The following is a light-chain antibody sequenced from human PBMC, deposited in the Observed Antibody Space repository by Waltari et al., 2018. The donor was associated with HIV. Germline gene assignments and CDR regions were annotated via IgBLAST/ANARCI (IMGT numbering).Light chain of an antibody. V-gene: IGKV1-5*03. CDR1: ESVSSS. Sequence: DIQMTQSPSSLSASVGDRVTITCRASESVSSSLAWYQQKPGKAPNLLIYRASTFESGVSSRFSGSGSGTEFTLTISSLQPDDFATYYCQQYISYPFTFGGGTKVEIK. J-gene: IGKJ4*01. CDR2: RAS. CDR3: QQYISYPFT.